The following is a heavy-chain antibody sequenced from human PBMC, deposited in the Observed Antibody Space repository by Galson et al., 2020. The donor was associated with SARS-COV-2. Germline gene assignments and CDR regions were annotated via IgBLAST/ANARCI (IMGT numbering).Heavy chain of an antibody. CDR3: ARVVGGPNIGEDAFAV. J-gene: IGHJ3*01. V-gene: IGHV3-23*01. D-gene: IGHD1-26*01. Sequence: GGSLRLSCAASGFTFNRVAMSWFRQAPGRGLEWVSAISAGGETTHYADSVKGRFTISRDKSKSTLYLQMSSLRVEDTAVFYCARVVGGPNIGEDAFAVWGQGTTVTVSS. CDR2: ISAGGETT. CDR1: GFTFNRVA.